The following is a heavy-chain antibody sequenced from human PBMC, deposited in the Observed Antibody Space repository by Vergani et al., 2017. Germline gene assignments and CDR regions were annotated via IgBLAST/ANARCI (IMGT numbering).Heavy chain of an antibody. V-gene: IGHV3-20*01. CDR1: GFTFDDYG. CDR3: ARGGDGDLRSGAFDI. D-gene: IGHD4-17*01. Sequence: EVQLVESGGGVVRPGGSLRLSCAASGFTFDDYGMSWVRQAPGKGLEWVSGINWNGGSTGYADSVKGRFTISRDNAKNSLNVQMNSLRAGATALYHCARGGDGDLRSGAFDIWGQGTLVTVSS. J-gene: IGHJ4*02. CDR2: INWNGGST.